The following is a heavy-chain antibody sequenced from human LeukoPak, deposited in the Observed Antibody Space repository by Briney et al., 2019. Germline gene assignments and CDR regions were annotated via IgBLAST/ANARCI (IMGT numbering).Heavy chain of an antibody. CDR3: AREYCSSTSCYSPVDY. V-gene: IGHV1-2*02. CDR1: GYTFTGHY. CDR2: INPNSGGT. Sequence: ASVKVSCKASGYTFTGHYMNWVRQAPGQGLEWMGWINPNSGGTNYAQKFQGRVTMTRDTSISTACMELSRLRSDDTAVYYCAREYCSSTSCYSPVDYWGQGTLVTVSS. D-gene: IGHD2-2*01. J-gene: IGHJ4*02.